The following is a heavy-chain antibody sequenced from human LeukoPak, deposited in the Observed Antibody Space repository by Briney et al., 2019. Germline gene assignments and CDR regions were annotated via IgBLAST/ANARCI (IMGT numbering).Heavy chain of an antibody. Sequence: SETLSLTCTVSGGSISSYYWSWIWQPPGKGLEWIGYIYYSGSTNYNPSLKSRVTISVDTSKNQFSLKLSSVTAADTAVYYCASGGSSSWANFDYWGQGTLVTVSS. CDR2: IYYSGST. D-gene: IGHD6-13*01. CDR1: GGSISSYY. V-gene: IGHV4-59*01. J-gene: IGHJ4*02. CDR3: ASGGSSSWANFDY.